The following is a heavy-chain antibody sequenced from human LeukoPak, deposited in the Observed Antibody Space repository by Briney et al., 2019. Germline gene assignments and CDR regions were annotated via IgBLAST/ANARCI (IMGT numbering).Heavy chain of an antibody. CDR3: ARDYGDIPPDWYYDL. J-gene: IGHJ2*01. Sequence: SETLSLTCTVSGGSISSSYWSWIRQPPGKGLEWIGYIYYTGSTSYNPSLKSRVTISVDTSKNQFSLKLRSVTAADTAVYYCARDYGDIPPDWYYDLWGRGTLVTVSS. CDR1: GGSISSSY. D-gene: IGHD4-17*01. CDR2: IYYTGST. V-gene: IGHV4-59*01.